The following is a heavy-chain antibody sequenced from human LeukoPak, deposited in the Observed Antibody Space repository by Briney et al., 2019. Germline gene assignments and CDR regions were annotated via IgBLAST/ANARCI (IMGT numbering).Heavy chain of an antibody. D-gene: IGHD3-3*01. V-gene: IGHV3-23*01. CDR1: GFTFSSYA. Sequence: TGGSLRLSCAASGFTFSSYAMSWVRQAPGKGLEWVSAIGGSGGSTYYADSVKGRFTISRDNSKNTLYLQMNSLRAEDTAVYYCAKDLSLDDFWSGQPPPLRLGESPLDYWGQGTLVTVSS. CDR2: IGGSGGST. CDR3: AKDLSLDDFWSGQPPPLRLGESPLDY. J-gene: IGHJ4*02.